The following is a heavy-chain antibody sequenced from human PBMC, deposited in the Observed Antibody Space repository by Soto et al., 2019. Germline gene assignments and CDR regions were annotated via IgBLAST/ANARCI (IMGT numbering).Heavy chain of an antibody. V-gene: IGHV1-3*01. D-gene: IGHD4-17*01. Sequence: QVQLVQSGAEVKTPGASVKLSCKASGYTFSGYSIHWVREAPGQRLDWMGWINAGNGGTQYSQKFQGRVSITWATSAGTVYMELRSLTAEDTALYYCARDMVGDYGSSFDYWGQGTQVTVSP. CDR3: ARDMVGDYGSSFDY. CDR2: INAGNGGT. J-gene: IGHJ4*02. CDR1: GYTFSGYS.